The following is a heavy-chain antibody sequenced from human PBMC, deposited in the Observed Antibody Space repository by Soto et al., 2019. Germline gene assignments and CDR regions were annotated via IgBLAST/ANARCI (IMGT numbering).Heavy chain of an antibody. CDR1: GFTVSSNY. Sequence: GGSLRLSCAASGFTVSSNYMSWVRQAPGKGLEWVSVIYSGGSTYYADSVKGRFTISRDNSKNTLYLQMNSLRAEDTAVYYCAREYYYDSSGSESWGQGTLVTVSS. D-gene: IGHD3-22*01. V-gene: IGHV3-53*01. J-gene: IGHJ5*02. CDR3: AREYYYDSSGSES. CDR2: IYSGGST.